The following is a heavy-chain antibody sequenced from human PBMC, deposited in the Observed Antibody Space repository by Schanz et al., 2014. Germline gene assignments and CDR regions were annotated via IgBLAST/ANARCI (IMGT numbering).Heavy chain of an antibody. Sequence: VQLVESGGGLVKPGGSLSLSCAASGFTFTSYSMHWVRQAPGRGLEWVAFIRYDGVNKYYADSVKGRFTISRDNSKNTVYLQMNSLRTEDTAVYYCAKAYSSGWYDLDYWGQGTLVTVSS. CDR2: IRYDGVNK. CDR1: GFTFTSYS. J-gene: IGHJ4*02. V-gene: IGHV3-30*02. D-gene: IGHD6-19*01. CDR3: AKAYSSGWYDLDY.